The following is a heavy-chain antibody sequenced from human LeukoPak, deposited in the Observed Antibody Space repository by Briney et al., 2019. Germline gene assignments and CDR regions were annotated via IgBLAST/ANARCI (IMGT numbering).Heavy chain of an antibody. V-gene: IGHV3-23*01. J-gene: IGHJ3*02. CDR3: AKDPSI. Sequence: GGSLRLSCAASGFTFSTYSMNWVRQAPGKGLEWVSAITGSAGSTYYPDSVKGRFTISRDNSKNTLYLQMNSLRADDTAVYYCAKDPSIWGHGTMVTVSS. CDR2: ITGSAGST. CDR1: GFTFSTYS.